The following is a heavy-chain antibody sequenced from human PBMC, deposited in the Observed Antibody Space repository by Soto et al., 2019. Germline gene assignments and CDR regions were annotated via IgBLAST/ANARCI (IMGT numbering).Heavy chain of an antibody. CDR2: ISRDGSNV. J-gene: IGHJ4*02. Sequence: QVQLVESGGGVVQPGRSLRLSCATSGFTFSSYLIHWVRQTPDKGLEWVAFISRDGSNVYYADSVKGRFTISRDNSKNTLYLEMNSLRAEDTAVYYCARDDEGGSDCDLGYWGQGTLVTVSS. V-gene: IGHV3-30-3*01. D-gene: IGHD3-10*01. CDR3: ARDDEGGSDCDLGY. CDR1: GFTFSSYL.